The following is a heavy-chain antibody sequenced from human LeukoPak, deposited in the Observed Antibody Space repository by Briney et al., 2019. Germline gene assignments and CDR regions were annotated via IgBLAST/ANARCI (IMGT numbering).Heavy chain of an antibody. V-gene: IGHV3-21*01. CDR3: ARERTGIVGATSAFHY. CDR2: ISSSSSYI. J-gene: IGHJ4*02. D-gene: IGHD1-26*01. CDR1: GFSFSSYR. Sequence: PGGSLRLSCAASGFSFSSYRMMWVRQAPGKGLEWVSSISSSSSYIYYADSVKGRFTISRDNARNALYLKMNSLRAEDTAVYYCARERTGIVGATSAFHYWGQGTLVTVSS.